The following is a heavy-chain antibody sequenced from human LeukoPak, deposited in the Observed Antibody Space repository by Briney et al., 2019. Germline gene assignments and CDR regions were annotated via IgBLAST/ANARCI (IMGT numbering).Heavy chain of an antibody. V-gene: IGHV4-59*01. CDR1: GGSISSYY. CDR2: IYYSGST. CDR3: ARMGLTGPNDFDY. D-gene: IGHD1-1*01. Sequence: SETLSLTCTVSGGSISSYYWSWIRRPPGKGLEWIGYIYYSGSTNYNPSLKSRVTISVDTSKNQFSLKLSSVTAADTAVYYCARMGLTGPNDFDYWGQGTLVTVSS. J-gene: IGHJ4*02.